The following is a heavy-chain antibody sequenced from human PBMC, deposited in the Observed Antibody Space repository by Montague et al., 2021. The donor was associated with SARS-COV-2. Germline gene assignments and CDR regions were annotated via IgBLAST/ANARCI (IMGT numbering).Heavy chain of an antibody. V-gene: IGHV4-59*11. J-gene: IGHJ5*02. D-gene: IGHD3-10*02. Sequence: SETLSLTCTVSGGSISSHFWSWIRQPPGKGLEWIAHINYVGGSNYNPSLKSRVNVSVETSKNQFSLKLTSLIAADTAVYYCARATSVRGAVSWFDPWGQGILVSVSS. CDR1: GGSISSHF. CDR3: ARATSVRGAVSWFDP. CDR2: INYVGGS.